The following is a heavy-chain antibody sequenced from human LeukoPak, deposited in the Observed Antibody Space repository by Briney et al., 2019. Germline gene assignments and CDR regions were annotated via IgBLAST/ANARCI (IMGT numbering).Heavy chain of an antibody. CDR2: MNPNSGNT. D-gene: IGHD1-26*01. CDR1: GYTSTSYD. J-gene: IGHJ6*02. V-gene: IGHV1-8*01. CDR3: ARLVGSWGAYYYYGMDV. Sequence: ASVKVSCTASGYTSTSYDINWVRQATGQGLEWMGWMNPNSGNTGYAQKFQGRVTMTRNTSISTAYMELSSLRSEDTAVYYCARLVGSWGAYYYYGMDVWGQGTTVTVSS.